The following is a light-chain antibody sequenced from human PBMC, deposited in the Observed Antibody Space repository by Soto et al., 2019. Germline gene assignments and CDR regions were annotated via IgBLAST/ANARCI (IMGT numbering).Light chain of an antibody. Sequence: DIQMTQSPSSLSASVGDRVTITCRASQGISNYLDWYQQKEGQVPKLLIYAASTLQSGVPSRFSGSGSGTDFTLTISSLQPEDVATYYCQSYTGAPWTFGQGTKVEIK. CDR3: QSYTGAPWT. J-gene: IGKJ1*01. V-gene: IGKV1-27*01. CDR2: AAS. CDR1: QGISNY.